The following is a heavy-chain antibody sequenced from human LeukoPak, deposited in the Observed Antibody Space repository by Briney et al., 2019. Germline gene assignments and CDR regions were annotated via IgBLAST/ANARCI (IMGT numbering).Heavy chain of an antibody. Sequence: GGSLRLSCAASGFTFSSYGMHWVRQAPGKGLEWVAVISYDGSNKYYADSVKGRFTISRDNSKNTLYLQMNSLRAEDTAVYYCARARDSSGYYYYYYMDVWGKGTTVTVSS. CDR2: ISYDGSNK. CDR3: ARARDSSGYYYYYYMDV. D-gene: IGHD3-22*01. CDR1: GFTFSSYG. V-gene: IGHV3-30*03. J-gene: IGHJ6*03.